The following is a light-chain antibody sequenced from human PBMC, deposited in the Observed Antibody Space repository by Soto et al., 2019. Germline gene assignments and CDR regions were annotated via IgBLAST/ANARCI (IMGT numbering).Light chain of an antibody. CDR2: AAD. CDR3: PQSYSTPKT. V-gene: IGKV1-39*01. CDR1: QSITSY. Sequence: DIQMTQSPSSLSASVGDRVTITCRASQSITSYLNWYQQKPGKAPKLLIYAADILQSGVPSRFSGSGSGTDFSLTISSLQPEDFATYCCPQSYSTPKTFGHVANV. J-gene: IGKJ1*01.